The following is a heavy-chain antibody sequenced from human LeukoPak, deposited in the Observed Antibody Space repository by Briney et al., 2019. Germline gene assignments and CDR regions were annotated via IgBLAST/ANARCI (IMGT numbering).Heavy chain of an antibody. J-gene: IGHJ5*02. V-gene: IGHV4-59*01. CDR3: ARAYYYGSGSYFTGPGEFDP. CDR1: GGSISSYY. Sequence: SETLSLTCTVSGGSISSYYWGWIRQPPGKGLEWIGYIYYSGSTNYNPSLKSRVTISVDTSKNQFSLKLSSVTAADTAVYYCARAYYYGSGSYFTGPGEFDPWGQGTLVTVSS. CDR2: IYYSGST. D-gene: IGHD3-10*01.